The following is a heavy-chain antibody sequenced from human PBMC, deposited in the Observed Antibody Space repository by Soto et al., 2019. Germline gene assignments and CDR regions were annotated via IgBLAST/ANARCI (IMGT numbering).Heavy chain of an antibody. CDR3: AKDPRTTLMNYYYYFMDV. V-gene: IGHV3-23*01. D-gene: IGHD2-8*01. J-gene: IGHJ6*03. CDR2: ISGSGGST. CDR1: GFTFSSYA. Sequence: GGSLRLSCAASGFTFSSYAMSWVRQAPGKGLEWVSAISGSGGSTYYADSVKGRFTISRDNSKNTLYLQMNSLRAEDTAVYYCAKDPRTTLMNYYYYFMDVWGKGTTVTGSS.